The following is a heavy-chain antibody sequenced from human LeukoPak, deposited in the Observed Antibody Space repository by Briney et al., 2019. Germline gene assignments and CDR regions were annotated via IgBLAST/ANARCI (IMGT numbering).Heavy chain of an antibody. CDR2: IISSSSYI. CDR3: AFKMGYSSSWYYGDAFDI. J-gene: IGHJ3*02. D-gene: IGHD6-13*01. CDR1: GFTFSSYS. V-gene: IGHV3-21*01. Sequence: PGGSLRLSCAASGFTFSSYSMNWVRQAPGKGLEWVSSIISSSSYIYYADSVKGRFTISRDNAKNSLYLQMNSLRAEDTAVYYCAFKMGYSSSWYYGDAFDIWGQGTMVTVSS.